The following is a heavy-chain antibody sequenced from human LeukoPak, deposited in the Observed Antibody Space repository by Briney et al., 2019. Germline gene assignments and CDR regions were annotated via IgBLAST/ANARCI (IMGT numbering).Heavy chain of an antibody. D-gene: IGHD2-2*01. CDR3: AKGRTAFDS. J-gene: IGHJ4*02. Sequence: GGSLRLSCVAPGFTFSSYAMSWVRQAPGKGLEWVSVISGSGGSTYYADSVKGRFTISRDNSKNTLYLQMNSLRAEDTAVYYCAKGRTAFDSWGQGTLVTVSS. CDR1: GFTFSSYA. V-gene: IGHV3-23*01. CDR2: ISGSGGST.